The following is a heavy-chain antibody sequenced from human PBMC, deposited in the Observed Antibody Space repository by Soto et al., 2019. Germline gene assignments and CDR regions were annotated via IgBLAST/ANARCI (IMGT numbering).Heavy chain of an antibody. J-gene: IGHJ6*02. Sequence: PGGSLRLSCAASGFTFSTYGMHWVRQAPGKGLEWLAVISNNGINKHYADSVKGRFTISRDNSKDTLFLQMNSLRGEDTAIYYCARVIRADSTSSNFYYYSGLDVWGQGTTVTVSS. CDR1: GFTFSTYG. CDR2: ISNNGINK. D-gene: IGHD6-6*01. V-gene: IGHV3-30*03. CDR3: ARVIRADSTSSNFYYYSGLDV.